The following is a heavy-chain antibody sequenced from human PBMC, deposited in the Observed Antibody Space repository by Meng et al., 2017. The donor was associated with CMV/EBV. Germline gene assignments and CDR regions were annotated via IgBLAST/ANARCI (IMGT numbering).Heavy chain of an antibody. J-gene: IGHJ4*02. D-gene: IGHD4-17*01. V-gene: IGHV4-39*07. CDR2: IYYSGST. CDR1: GGSIRSSSYD. CDR3: ARDYGDLRQDY. Sequence: GPGRGKPWETLSLPCTVSGGSIRSSSYDWGWIRQPPGKGLEWIGSIYYSGSTYYNPSLKSRVTISVDTSKNQFSLKLSSVTAADTAVYYCARDYGDLRQDYWGQGTLVTVSS.